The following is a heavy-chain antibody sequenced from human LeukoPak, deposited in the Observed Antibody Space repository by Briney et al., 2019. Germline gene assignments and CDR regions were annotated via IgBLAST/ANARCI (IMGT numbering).Heavy chain of an antibody. Sequence: GASVKVSCKASGYTFTAYYLHWVRQAPGQGFEWMGWINPNSGGTNYAQKFQGRVTMTRDTSISTAYMELSRLRYDNTAVYYCARDGNFDLWGQGTMVTVSS. D-gene: IGHD1-26*01. CDR2: INPNSGGT. CDR1: GYTFTAYY. V-gene: IGHV1-2*02. CDR3: ARDGNFDL. J-gene: IGHJ3*01.